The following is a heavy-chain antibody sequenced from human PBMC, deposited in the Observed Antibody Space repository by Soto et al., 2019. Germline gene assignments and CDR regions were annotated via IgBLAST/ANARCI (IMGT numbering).Heavy chain of an antibody. Sequence: SETLSLTCAVYGGSFSGYYWSWIRQPPGKGLEWIGEINHSGSTNYNPSLKSRVTISVDTSKNQFSLKLSSVTAADTAVYYCARGETAWPLAYGLDVWGQGTTVTASS. J-gene: IGHJ6*02. D-gene: IGHD2-21*02. CDR1: GGSFSGYY. CDR2: INHSGST. V-gene: IGHV4-34*01. CDR3: ARGETAWPLAYGLDV.